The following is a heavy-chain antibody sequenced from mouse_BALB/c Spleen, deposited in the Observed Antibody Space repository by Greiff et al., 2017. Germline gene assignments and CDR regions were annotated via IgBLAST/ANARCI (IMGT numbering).Heavy chain of an antibody. V-gene: IGHV3-2*02. Sequence: DVKLVESGPGLVKPSQSLSLTCTVTGYSITSDYAWNWIRQFPGNKLEWMGYISYSGSTSYNPSLKSRISITRDTSKNQFFLQLNSVTTEDTATYYCARWVDYWGQGTSVTVSS. CDR1: GYSITSDYA. CDR2: ISYSGST. CDR3: ARWVDY. J-gene: IGHJ4*01.